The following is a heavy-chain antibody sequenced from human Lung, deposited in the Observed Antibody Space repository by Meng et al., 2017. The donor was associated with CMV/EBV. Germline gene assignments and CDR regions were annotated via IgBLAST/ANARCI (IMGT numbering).Heavy chain of an antibody. CDR2: ISSGSSTI. J-gene: IGHJ4*02. D-gene: IGHD3-22*01. CDR3: ARGVGSSGYYPDY. V-gene: IGHV3-48*04. Sequence: GGSLRLXCVVSGFSFSSYSMNWVRQAPGKGLEWVSYISSGSSTIYYADSVKGRFTISRDNAKNSLYLQMNSLRAEDTAVYYCARGVGSSGYYPDYWGQGNXV. CDR1: GFSFSSYS.